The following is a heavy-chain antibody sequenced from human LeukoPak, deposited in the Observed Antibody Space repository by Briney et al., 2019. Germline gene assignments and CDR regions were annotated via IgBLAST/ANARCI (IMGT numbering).Heavy chain of an antibody. V-gene: IGHV3-23*01. Sequence: GGSLRLFSAAKRFNFISYATSWVSQALAKRLLCPPVISGNGGSTYYADSVKVAFTISSDNSQNTLYLQMNSLRAEDTAVYYCAKEVVIGRDYFDYWGQGTLVTVSS. D-gene: IGHD3-22*01. CDR3: AKEVVIGRDYFDY. J-gene: IGHJ4*02. CDR1: RFNFISYA. CDR2: ISGNGGST.